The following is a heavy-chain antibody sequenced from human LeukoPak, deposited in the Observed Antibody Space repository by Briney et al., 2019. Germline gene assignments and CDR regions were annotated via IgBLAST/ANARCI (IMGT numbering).Heavy chain of an antibody. CDR3: ARRSARPYYYFDY. D-gene: IGHD2-15*01. CDR2: ISSSGSTI. V-gene: IGHV3-11*04. Sequence: GALRLSCAASGFTFSDYYMSWIRQAPGKGLEWVSYISSSGSTIYYADSVKGRFTISRDNAKNSLYLQMNSLRAEDTAVYYCARRSARPYYYFDYWGQGTLVTVSS. CDR1: GFTFSDYY. J-gene: IGHJ4*02.